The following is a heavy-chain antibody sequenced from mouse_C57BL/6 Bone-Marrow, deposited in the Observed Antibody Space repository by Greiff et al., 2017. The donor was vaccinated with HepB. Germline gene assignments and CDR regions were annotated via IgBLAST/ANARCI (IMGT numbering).Heavy chain of an antibody. Sequence: QVQLQQPGAELVKPGASVKLSCKASGYTFTSYWMQWVKQRPGQGLEWIGEIDHSDSYTNYNQKFKGKATLTVDTSSSTADMQLSSLTSEDSAVDYCARCYYSNPYYCDYWGQGTTLTVSS. CDR2: IDHSDSYT. D-gene: IGHD2-5*01. CDR1: GYTFTSYW. CDR3: ARCYYSNPYYCDY. V-gene: IGHV1-50*01. J-gene: IGHJ2*01.